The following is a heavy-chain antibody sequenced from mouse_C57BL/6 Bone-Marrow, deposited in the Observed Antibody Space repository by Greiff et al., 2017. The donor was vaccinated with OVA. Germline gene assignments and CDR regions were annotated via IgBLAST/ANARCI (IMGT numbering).Heavy chain of an antibody. CDR1: GYTFTDYY. D-gene: IGHD1-1*01. J-gene: IGHJ1*03. Sequence: VQLQESGAELVRPGASVKLSCKASGYTFTDYYINWVKQRPGQGLEWIARIYPGSGNTYYNEKFKGKATLTAEKSSSTAYMQLSSLTSEDSAVYFCARTLGGSSHWYFDVWGTGTTVTVSS. V-gene: IGHV1-76*01. CDR2: IYPGSGNT. CDR3: ARTLGGSSHWYFDV.